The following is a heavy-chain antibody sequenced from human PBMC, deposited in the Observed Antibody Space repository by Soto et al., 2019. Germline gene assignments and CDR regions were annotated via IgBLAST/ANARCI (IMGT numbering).Heavy chain of an antibody. CDR1: GFTFSSYA. J-gene: IGHJ3*02. D-gene: IGHD2-15*01. V-gene: IGHV3-23*01. Sequence: EVQLLESGGGLVQPGGSLRLSCAASGFTFSSYAMSWVRQAPGKGLEWVSAISGSGGSTYYADSVKGRFTISRDNSKNTLYLQMNSLRAEDTAVYYWARLGYCSGGSCPDAFDIWGQGTMVTVSS. CDR2: ISGSGGST. CDR3: ARLGYCSGGSCPDAFDI.